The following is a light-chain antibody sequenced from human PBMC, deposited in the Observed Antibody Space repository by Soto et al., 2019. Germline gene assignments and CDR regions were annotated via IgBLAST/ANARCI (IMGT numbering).Light chain of an antibody. Sequence: EIVMTQSPATLSVSPGERATLSCRASQSVYINLAWYQQKPGQAPRLLMFAASTRATGIPARFSGSGSGTEFTLTISSLQPEDFAVYYCQQYNKWPLTLGGGTKVDIK. CDR2: AAS. J-gene: IGKJ4*01. CDR1: QSVYIN. V-gene: IGKV3-15*01. CDR3: QQYNKWPLT.